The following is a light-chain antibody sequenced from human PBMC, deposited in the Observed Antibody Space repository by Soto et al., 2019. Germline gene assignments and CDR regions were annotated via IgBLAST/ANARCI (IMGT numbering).Light chain of an antibody. V-gene: IGLV2-14*01. CDR3: SSKRGVRPYV. Sequence: QSVLTQPASVSASPGQSITISCTGTSNDVGAYIYGSWYQQHPGKAPKLLLYGVSHRPSGASDRFPGSKSGNTASLNISGLRGEVEADYFCSSKRGVRPYVFGSGTK. J-gene: IGLJ1*01. CDR2: GVS. CDR1: SNDVGAYIY.